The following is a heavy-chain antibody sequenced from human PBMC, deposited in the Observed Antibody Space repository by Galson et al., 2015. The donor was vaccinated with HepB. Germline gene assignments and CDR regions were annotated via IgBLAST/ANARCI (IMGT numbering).Heavy chain of an antibody. V-gene: IGHV3-30*18. CDR3: AKDGYLYASGTYYGMDV. CDR2: ISYNGNDR. D-gene: IGHD3-10*01. J-gene: IGHJ6*02. Sequence: SLRLSCAASGVTFSRYGMHWVRQAPGKGPEWLAVISYNGNDRKYADSVKGRFTISRDNSKNVVSLHMNSLRAEDTAVYYCAKDGYLYASGTYYGMDVWGQGTTVIVSS. CDR1: GVTFSRYG.